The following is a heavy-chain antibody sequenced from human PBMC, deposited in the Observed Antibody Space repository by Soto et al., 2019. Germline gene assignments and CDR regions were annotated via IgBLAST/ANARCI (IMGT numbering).Heavy chain of an antibody. CDR1: GVTFSSYA. Sequence: GGSLRLSCAASGVTFSSYAMSWVRQAPGKGLEWVSAISGSGGSTYYADSVKGRFTISRDNSKNTLYLQMNSLRAEDTAVYYCAKDSIVATIAYYYYYMDVWGKGTTVTVSS. J-gene: IGHJ6*03. D-gene: IGHD5-12*01. V-gene: IGHV3-23*01. CDR2: ISGSGGST. CDR3: AKDSIVATIAYYYYYMDV.